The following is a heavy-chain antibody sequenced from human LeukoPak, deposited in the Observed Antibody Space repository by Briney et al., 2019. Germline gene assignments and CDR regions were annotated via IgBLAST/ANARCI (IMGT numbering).Heavy chain of an antibody. J-gene: IGHJ6*03. CDR3: AKARSGSYYMDV. Sequence: PGGSLRLSCAASGFTFSSYAMSWVRQAPGKGLEWVSRISISGTGTYYADSVKGRFTISRDNSKSTLYLQMNSLRVEDTAVYYCAKARSGSYYMDVWGKGTTVTVSS. CDR1: GFTFSSYA. D-gene: IGHD3-10*01. V-gene: IGHV3-23*01. CDR2: ISISGTGT.